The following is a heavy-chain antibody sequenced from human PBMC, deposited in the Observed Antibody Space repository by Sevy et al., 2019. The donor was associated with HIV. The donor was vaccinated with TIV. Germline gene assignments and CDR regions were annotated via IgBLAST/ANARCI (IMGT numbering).Heavy chain of an antibody. CDR3: ASPRLGELSPLDY. CDR1: GGSISSSSYY. V-gene: IGHV4-39*01. CDR2: IYYSGST. Sequence: SETLSLTCTVSGGSISSSSYYWGWIRQPPGKGLEWIGSIYYSGSTYYNPSLKSRVTISVDTSKNQFSLKLGSVTAADTAVYYCASPRLGELSPLDYWGQGTLVTVSS. D-gene: IGHD3-16*02. J-gene: IGHJ4*02.